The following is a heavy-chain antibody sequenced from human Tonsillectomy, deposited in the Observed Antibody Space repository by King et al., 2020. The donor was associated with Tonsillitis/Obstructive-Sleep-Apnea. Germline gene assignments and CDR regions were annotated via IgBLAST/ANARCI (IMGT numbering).Heavy chain of an antibody. CDR2: VYPGDSDT. D-gene: IGHD5-18*01. CDR1: GYSFSSYC. J-gene: IGHJ4*02. CDR3: ATLRSGGFDQGIQLLFYY. V-gene: IGHV5-51*03. Sequence: VQLVQSGAEVKKPGESLKISCKGSGYSFSSYCIGWVRQMPGKGLEWMGIVYPGDSDTRYSPSFQGQVTISADKSISTAYLQWSSLKASDTAIYYCATLRSGGFDQGIQLLFYYWGQGTLVTVSS.